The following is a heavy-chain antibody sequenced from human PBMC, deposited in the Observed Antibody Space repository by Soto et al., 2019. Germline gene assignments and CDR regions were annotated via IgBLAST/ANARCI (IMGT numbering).Heavy chain of an antibody. CDR3: ARSRQWLVGYFDY. J-gene: IGHJ4*02. CDR1: GGSISSYY. V-gene: IGHV4-59*01. D-gene: IGHD6-19*01. CDR2: IYYSGST. Sequence: QVQLQESGPGLVKPSETLSLTCTVSGGSISSYYWSWIRQPPGKGLEWIGYIYYSGSTNYNPSLKSRVTISVDTSKNQFSLKLSSVTAADTAVYYCARSRQWLVGYFDYWGQGTLVTVSS.